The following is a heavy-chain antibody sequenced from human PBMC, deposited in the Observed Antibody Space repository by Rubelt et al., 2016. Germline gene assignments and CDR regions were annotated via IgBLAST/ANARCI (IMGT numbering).Heavy chain of an antibody. V-gene: IGHV4-34*01. CDR1: GGSFSGYY. Sequence: QVQLQQWGAGLLKPSETLSLTCAVYGGSFSGYYWSWIRQPPGKGLEWIGEINHSGSTNYNPSLKRRVTISVDTSKNQFSLKLSSGTAADTAVYYCARGYYGSGLIWGQGTLVTVSS. D-gene: IGHD3-10*01. CDR3: ARGYYGSGLI. J-gene: IGHJ4*02. CDR2: INHSGST.